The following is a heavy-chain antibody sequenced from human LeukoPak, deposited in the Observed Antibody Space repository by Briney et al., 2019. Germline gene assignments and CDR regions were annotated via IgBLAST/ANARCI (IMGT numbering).Heavy chain of an antibody. CDR2: INHSGST. D-gene: IGHD3-22*01. V-gene: IGHV4-34*01. CDR3: ARMPRTYYYDSSGAKGDY. CDR1: GGSFSGYY. J-gene: IGHJ4*02. Sequence: SETLSLTCAVYGGSFSGYYWSWIRQPPGKGLEWIGEINHSGSTNYNPSLKSRVTISVDTSKNQFSLKLSSVTAADTAVYYCARMPRTYYYDSSGAKGDYWGQGTLVTVSS.